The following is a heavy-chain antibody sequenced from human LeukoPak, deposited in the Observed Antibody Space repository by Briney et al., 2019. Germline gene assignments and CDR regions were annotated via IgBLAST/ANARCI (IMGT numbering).Heavy chain of an antibody. J-gene: IGHJ5*02. CDR2: INPNSGGT. Sequence: ASVKVSCRTSGYSFTDYYMHWVRQAPGQGLEWMGWINPNSGGTSSAQKFQGRVTTTRDTSITTVYMEVSWLTSDDTAIYYCARADRLDGGPYLIGPWGQGTLVTVSS. D-gene: IGHD2-21*01. CDR3: ARADRLDGGPYLIGP. V-gene: IGHV1-2*02. CDR1: GYSFTDYY.